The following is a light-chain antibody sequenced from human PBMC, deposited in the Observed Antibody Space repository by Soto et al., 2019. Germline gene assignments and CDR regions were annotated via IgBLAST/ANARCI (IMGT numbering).Light chain of an antibody. V-gene: IGKV1-5*03. CDR3: QQYSSDST. J-gene: IGKJ1*01. CDR2: RAS. Sequence: IQMTQSPSTLSASVGDRVTITCRASQNINTWLDWYQQKPGKAPRLLIYRASRLEKGVPSRFGGRGSGTPFIFTISSLQPDDSATHYCQQYSSDSTFGQGTKVPIK. CDR1: QNINTW.